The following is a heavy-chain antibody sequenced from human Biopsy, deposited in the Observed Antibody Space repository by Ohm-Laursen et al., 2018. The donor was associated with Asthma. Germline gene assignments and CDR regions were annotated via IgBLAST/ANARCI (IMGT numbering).Heavy chain of an antibody. D-gene: IGHD3-22*01. V-gene: IGHV4-31*03. CDR2: IYYSGST. CDR3: ARAQDYYDSRGYYRSFDY. Sequence: SETLSLTCIVSYGSITSGGYYWTWIRQHPGKGLEWIGFIYYSGSTYYNPSLKSRVSISIDTSKNQFSLKLSSVTAADTAVYCCARAQDYYDSRGYYRSFDYWGQGTLVTVSS. J-gene: IGHJ4*02. CDR1: YGSITSGGYY.